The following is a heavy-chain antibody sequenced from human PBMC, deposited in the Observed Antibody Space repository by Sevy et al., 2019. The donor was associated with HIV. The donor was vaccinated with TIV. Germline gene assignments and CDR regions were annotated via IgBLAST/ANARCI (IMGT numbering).Heavy chain of an antibody. D-gene: IGHD5-12*01. CDR2: ISGSGGST. J-gene: IGHJ4*02. V-gene: IGHV3-23*01. CDR1: GFTFSSYA. CDR3: AKVEMATNYFDY. Sequence: GESLKISCAASGFTFSSYAMSWVRQAPGKGLEWVSAISGSGGSTYYADSVKGRFTISRDNSKNTLYLQMNSLRAEDTAVYYCAKVEMATNYFDYWGQGTLVTVSS.